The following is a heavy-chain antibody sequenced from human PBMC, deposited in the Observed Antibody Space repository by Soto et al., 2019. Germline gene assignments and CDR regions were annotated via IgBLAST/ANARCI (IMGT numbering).Heavy chain of an antibody. CDR2: VTGGGHTT. Sequence: PGGAPRLSRAASGFTFSRYAMSWGRQAPGKGLEWVSTVTGGGHTTYNADSVNGRFTISRDNSKNTLYLQMNNLRAEDTAIYYCAASSGDLDVYGMDIWGPGTTVTVSS. CDR1: GFTFSRYA. J-gene: IGHJ6*02. D-gene: IGHD3-10*01. CDR3: AASSGDLDVYGMDI. V-gene: IGHV3-23*01.